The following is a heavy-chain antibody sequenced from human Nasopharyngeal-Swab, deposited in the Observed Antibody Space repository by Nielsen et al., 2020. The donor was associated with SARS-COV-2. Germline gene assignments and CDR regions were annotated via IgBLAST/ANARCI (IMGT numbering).Heavy chain of an antibody. D-gene: IGHD3-10*01. CDR3: ARDPNYGLGPYGENWFDP. Sequence: SQTLSLTCAISGDSASGNSGAWNWIRQSPSRGLEWLARTYYRSKWNNDYAESVKSRLTVTADTSKNQFSLQLNSVTPEDTAVYYCARDPNYGLGPYGENWFDPWGPGTLVTVSS. V-gene: IGHV6-1*01. CDR2: TYYRSKWNN. CDR1: GDSASGNSGA. J-gene: IGHJ5*02.